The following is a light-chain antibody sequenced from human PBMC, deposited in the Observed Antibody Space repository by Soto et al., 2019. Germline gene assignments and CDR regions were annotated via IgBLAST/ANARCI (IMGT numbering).Light chain of an antibody. V-gene: IGKV3-20*01. J-gene: IGKJ3*01. CDR3: QQYGSSPKFT. CDR2: GAS. CDR1: QSVSSSY. Sequence: EIVLTQSPGTLSLSPGERATLSCRASQSVSSSYLAWYQQKPGQAPRLLIYGASSRATGIPDRFSGSGSGTDFTLTISRLDPEDFAVYYCQQYGSSPKFTFGPGTKVASK.